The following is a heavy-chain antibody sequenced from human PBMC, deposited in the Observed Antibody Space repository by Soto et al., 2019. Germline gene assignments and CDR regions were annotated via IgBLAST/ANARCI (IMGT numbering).Heavy chain of an antibody. CDR1: GFSFSDYS. V-gene: IGHV3-21*01. CDR3: ARDGAYCSGTGCRDYNHYMDV. CDR2: ISGSTSYI. D-gene: IGHD2-2*01. Sequence: EVQLVESGGGLVKPGGSMRLSCAASGFSFSDYSMNWVRQAPGKGLEWVSSISGSTSYIYYADSVKGRFTVTRNNAEKSLYLQMNSLRAEDTAVYHCARDGAYCSGTGCRDYNHYMDVWGKGTTVTVSS. J-gene: IGHJ6*03.